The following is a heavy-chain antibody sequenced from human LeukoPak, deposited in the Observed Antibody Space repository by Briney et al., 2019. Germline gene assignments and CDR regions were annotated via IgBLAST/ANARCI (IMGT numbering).Heavy chain of an antibody. Sequence: ASVKVSCKVSGYTLTELSMHWVRQAPGKGLERMGGFDPEDGETIYAQKFQGRVTMTEDTSTDTAYMELSSLRSEDTAVYYCATRLLGGNDFDYWGQGTLVTVSS. V-gene: IGHV1-24*01. D-gene: IGHD4-23*01. CDR1: GYTLTELS. J-gene: IGHJ4*02. CDR2: FDPEDGET. CDR3: ATRLLGGNDFDY.